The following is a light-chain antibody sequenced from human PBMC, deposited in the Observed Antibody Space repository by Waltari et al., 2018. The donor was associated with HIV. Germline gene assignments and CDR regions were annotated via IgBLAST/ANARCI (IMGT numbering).Light chain of an antibody. CDR1: SGSIASNY. CDR2: GDK. J-gene: IGLJ2*01. CDR3: HSYDTNNQV. V-gene: IGLV6-57*04. Sequence: NFTLTQPHSMSESPGKTVTISCTRRSGSIASNYVQWYQQRPGRAHTTVIYGDKERPSGVPDRVSCSIDRVSNSASLTISGLKTEDEADYYCHSYDTNNQVFGGGTKLTVV.